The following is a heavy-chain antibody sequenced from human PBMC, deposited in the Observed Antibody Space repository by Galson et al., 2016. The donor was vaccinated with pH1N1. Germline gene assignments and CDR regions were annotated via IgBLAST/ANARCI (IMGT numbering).Heavy chain of an antibody. V-gene: IGHV3-23*01. D-gene: IGHD6-13*01. Sequence: SLRLSCAASGFTFNNYAMFWVRQAPGKGLEWVSSISGSGISTYYADSVKGRFTISRDNSKNNLYLQMNSLRAEDTALYYCAKDRNRIVALQGYFDSWGQGSLVTVSS. CDR2: ISGSGIST. J-gene: IGHJ4*02. CDR1: GFTFNNYA. CDR3: AKDRNRIVALQGYFDS.